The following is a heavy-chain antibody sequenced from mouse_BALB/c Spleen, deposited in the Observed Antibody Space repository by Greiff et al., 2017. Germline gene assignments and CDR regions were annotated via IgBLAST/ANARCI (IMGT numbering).Heavy chain of an antibody. CDR1: GFNIKDYY. Sequence: EVKLVESGAELVRPGALVKLSCTASGFNIKDYYMHWVKQRPEQGLEWIGWIDPENGNTIYDPKFQGKASITADTSSNTAYLQLSSLTSEDTAVYYCARGDCDRKYFDYWGQGTTLTVSS. CDR2: IDPENGNT. V-gene: IGHV14-1*02. J-gene: IGHJ2*01. CDR3: ARGDCDRKYFDY. D-gene: IGHD3-2*01.